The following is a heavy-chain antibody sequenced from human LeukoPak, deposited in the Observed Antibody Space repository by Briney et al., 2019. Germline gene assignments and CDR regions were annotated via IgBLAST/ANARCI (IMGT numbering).Heavy chain of an antibody. CDR1: GYTLTELS. V-gene: IGHV1-24*01. CDR3: ATGTSVAGTGPFDY. CDR2: FDPEDGET. D-gene: IGHD6-19*01. J-gene: IGHJ4*02. Sequence: ASVKVSCKVSGYTLTELSMHWVRQAPGKGLEWMGGFDPEDGETIYAQKFQGRVTMTEDTSTDTAYMELSSLRSEDTAVYYCATGTSVAGTGPFDYWGQGTLVTVSS.